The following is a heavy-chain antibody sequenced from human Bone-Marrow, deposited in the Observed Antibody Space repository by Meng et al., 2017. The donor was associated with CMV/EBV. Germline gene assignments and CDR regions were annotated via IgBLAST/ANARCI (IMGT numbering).Heavy chain of an antibody. V-gene: IGHV1-24*01. CDR2: FDPEDGET. CDR3: ATSYSSSWYGMTNDY. D-gene: IGHD6-13*01. Sequence: ASVKVSCKASGYTFTGYYMHWVRQAPGQGLEWMGGFDPEDGETIYAQKFQGRVTMTEDTSTDTAYMELSSLRSEDTAVYYCATSYSSSWYGMTNDYWGQGTLVTVSS. CDR1: GYTFTGYY. J-gene: IGHJ4*02.